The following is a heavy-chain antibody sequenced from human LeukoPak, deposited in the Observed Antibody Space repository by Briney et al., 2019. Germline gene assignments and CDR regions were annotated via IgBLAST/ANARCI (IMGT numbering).Heavy chain of an antibody. CDR3: ATPYYYDSSGYYYVGPFDY. D-gene: IGHD3-22*01. CDR1: GGTFSSYA. V-gene: IGHV1-69*05. Sequence: SVKVSCKASGGTFSSYAISWVRQAPGRGLEWMGGIIPIFGTANYAQKFQGRVTITTDESTSTAYMELSSLRSEGTAVYYCATPYYYDSSGYYYVGPFDYWGQGTLVTVSS. J-gene: IGHJ4*02. CDR2: IIPIFGTA.